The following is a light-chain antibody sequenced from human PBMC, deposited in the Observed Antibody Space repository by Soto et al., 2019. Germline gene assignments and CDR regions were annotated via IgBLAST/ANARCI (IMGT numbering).Light chain of an antibody. CDR2: EGS. CDR1: TSDIGSYNL. CDR3: CSYAGTSTGVV. J-gene: IGLJ2*01. V-gene: IGLV2-23*01. Sequence: QSALTQPASVSGSPGQSITISCTGTTSDIGSYNLVSWYQQHPGKAPKLMIYEGSKRPSGVSTRFSGSRSGNTASLTISGLQAEDEADYYCCSYAGTSTGVVFGGGTKVTVL.